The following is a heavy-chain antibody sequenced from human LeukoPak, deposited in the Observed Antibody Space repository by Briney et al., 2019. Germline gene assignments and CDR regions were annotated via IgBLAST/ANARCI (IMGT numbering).Heavy chain of an antibody. CDR2: IIPIYGIA. D-gene: IGHD1/OR15-1a*01. Sequence: GSSVKVSCKASGGTFSTYAISGLRQAPGQGLEWMRVIIPIYGIANYAQKLRGRVTITADESTSTSYMEVNGLRSEDTAVYYCAREATPQTSTLYYYYYYMDVWGNGTPVTVSS. CDR1: GGTFSTYA. J-gene: IGHJ6*03. CDR3: AREATPQTSTLYYYYYYMDV. V-gene: IGHV1-69*01.